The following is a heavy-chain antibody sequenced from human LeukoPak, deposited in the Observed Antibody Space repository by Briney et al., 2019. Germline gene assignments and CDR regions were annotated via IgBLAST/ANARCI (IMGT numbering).Heavy chain of an antibody. CDR3: ARRQYRSSWYYFDY. V-gene: IGHV3-23*01. J-gene: IGHJ4*02. CDR1: GFTFSSSA. D-gene: IGHD6-13*01. Sequence: GGSLRLSCAASGFTFSSSAMNWVRQAPGKGLEWVSASGTTADTYYADSVKGRFTISRDNAKNTLYLQMNSLRAEDTAVYYCARRQYRSSWYYFDYWGQGTLVTVSS. CDR2: SGTTADT.